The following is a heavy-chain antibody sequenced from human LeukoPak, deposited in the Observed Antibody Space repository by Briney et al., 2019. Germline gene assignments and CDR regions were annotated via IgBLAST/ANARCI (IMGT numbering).Heavy chain of an antibody. J-gene: IGHJ5*02. CDR3: AKSYGSGSSYSNWFDP. CDR2: ISYDGSNK. CDR1: GFTFSSYA. V-gene: IGHV3-30-3*02. D-gene: IGHD3-10*01. Sequence: PGGSLRLSCAASGFTFSSYAMSWVRQAPGKGLEWVAVISYDGSNKYYADSVKGRFTISRDNSKNTLYLQMNSLRAEDTAVYYCAKSYGSGSSYSNWFDPWGQGTLVTVSS.